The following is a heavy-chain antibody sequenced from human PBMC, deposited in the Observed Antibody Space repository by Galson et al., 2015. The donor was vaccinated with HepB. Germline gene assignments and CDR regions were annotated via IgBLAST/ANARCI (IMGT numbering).Heavy chain of an antibody. CDR1: GDSVSSNSAA. CDR2: TYYRSKWYN. J-gene: IGHJ6*02. D-gene: IGHD3-22*01. V-gene: IGHV6-1*01. CDR3: SRDSLGSSGYFSTHYYGMDV. Sequence: CAISGDSVSSNSAAWNWIRQSPSRGLEWLGRTYYRSKWYNDYAVSVKSRITINPDTSKNQFSLQLNSVTPEDTAVYYCSRDSLGSSGYFSTHYYGMDVWGQGTTVTVSS.